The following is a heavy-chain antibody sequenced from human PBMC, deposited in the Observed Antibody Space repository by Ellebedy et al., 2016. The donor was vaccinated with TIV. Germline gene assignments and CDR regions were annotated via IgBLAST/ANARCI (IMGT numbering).Heavy chain of an antibody. CDR3: ARVPLDTATFFYYYYGMDV. J-gene: IGHJ6*02. V-gene: IGHV1-69*04. CDR1: GGTFSSYA. CDR2: IIPILGIA. Sequence: AASVKVSCKASGGTFSSYAISWVRQAPGQGLEWMGRIIPILGIANYAQKLQGRVTMTTDTSTSTAYMELRSLRSDDTAVYYCARVPLDTATFFYYYYGMDVWGQGTTVTVSS. D-gene: IGHD5-18*01.